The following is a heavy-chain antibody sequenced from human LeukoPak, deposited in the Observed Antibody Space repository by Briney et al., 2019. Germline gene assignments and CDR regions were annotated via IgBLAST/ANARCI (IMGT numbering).Heavy chain of an antibody. J-gene: IGHJ6*02. CDR1: EFTASSNY. D-gene: IGHD1-1*01. Sequence: GGSLRLSCAASEFTASSNYMSWVRQAPGKGLEWVSVIYSGGNTYYADSVKGRFTISRDSSKNTLYLQMNSLRAEDTAVYYCAKRLRLYYGMDVWGQGTTVTVSS. CDR3: AKRLRLYYGMDV. V-gene: IGHV3-66*02. CDR2: IYSGGNT.